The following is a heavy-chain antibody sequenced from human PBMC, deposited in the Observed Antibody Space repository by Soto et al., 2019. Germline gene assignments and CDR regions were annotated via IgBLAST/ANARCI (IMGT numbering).Heavy chain of an antibody. D-gene: IGHD2-21*02. CDR3: AREVGYCGGDCYSDMVAFDI. CDR1: GGSISSYY. CDR2: IYYSGST. V-gene: IGHV4-59*01. J-gene: IGHJ3*02. Sequence: SETLSLTCTVSGGSISSYYWSWIRQPPGKGLEWIWFIYYSGSTNYNPSLKSRVTISVDTSKNQFSLKLSSVTAADTAVYYCAREVGYCGGDCYSDMVAFDIWGQGTMVTVSS.